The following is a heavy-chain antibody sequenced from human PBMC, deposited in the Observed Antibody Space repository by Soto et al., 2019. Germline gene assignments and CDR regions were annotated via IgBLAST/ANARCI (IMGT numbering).Heavy chain of an antibody. CDR2: ISYDGSNK. V-gene: IGHV3-30*18. J-gene: IGHJ4*02. CDR3: AKVGQWLVLEAYFDD. D-gene: IGHD6-19*01. Sequence: GGSLRLSCAASRFIFSSYGMHWVRQAPGKGLEWVAVISYDGSNKHYADSVKGRFTISRDNSKNTLYLQMNSLRAEDTAVYYCAKVGQWLVLEAYFDDWGQGTLVTVSS. CDR1: RFIFSSYG.